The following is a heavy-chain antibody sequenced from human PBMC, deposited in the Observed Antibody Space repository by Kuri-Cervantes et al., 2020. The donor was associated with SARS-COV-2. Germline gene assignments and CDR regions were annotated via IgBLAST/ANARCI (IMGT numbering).Heavy chain of an antibody. CDR2: IYYSGST. CDR3: ARGPSSGWYYYYSMDV. CDR1: GGSISSSSYY. V-gene: IGHV4-39*07. D-gene: IGHD6-19*01. Sequence: GSLRLSCTVSGGSISSSSYYWGWIRQPPGKGLEWIGSIYYSGSTYYNPSLKSRVTISVDTSRNQFSLKLSSVTAADTAVYYCARGPSSGWYYYYSMDVWGQGTTVTVSS. J-gene: IGHJ6*02.